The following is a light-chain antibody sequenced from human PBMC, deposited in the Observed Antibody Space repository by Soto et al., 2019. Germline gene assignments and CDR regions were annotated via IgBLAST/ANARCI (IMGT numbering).Light chain of an antibody. Sequence: EIVLTQSPGTLSLSPGERATLSCRASQSVSSSYLAWYQQKPGQAPRLLIYGASSRATGIPDRFSGSGSGTDFTLTISRLEPEDFAMYYCQQDGSSTGTFGQRTKVEIK. J-gene: IGKJ1*01. V-gene: IGKV3-20*01. CDR3: QQDGSSTGT. CDR2: GAS. CDR1: QSVSSSY.